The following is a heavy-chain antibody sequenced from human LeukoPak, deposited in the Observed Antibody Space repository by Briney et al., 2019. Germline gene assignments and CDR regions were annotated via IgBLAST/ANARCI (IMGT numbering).Heavy chain of an antibody. CDR1: GGSVSSGGYY. V-gene: IGHV4-31*03. J-gene: IGHJ6*02. CDR2: IYYSGST. Sequence: SQTLSLTCTVSGGSVSSGGYYWSWIRQHPGKGLEWIGYIYYSGSTYYNPSLKSRVTISVDTSKNQFSLKLSSVTAADTAVYYCARDAMYDFWSGYSTVYYYYGMDVWGQGTTVTVSS. CDR3: ARDAMYDFWSGYSTVYYYYGMDV. D-gene: IGHD3-3*01.